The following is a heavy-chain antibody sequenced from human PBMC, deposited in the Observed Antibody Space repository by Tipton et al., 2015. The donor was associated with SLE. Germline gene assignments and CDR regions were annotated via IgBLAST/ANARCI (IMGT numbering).Heavy chain of an antibody. V-gene: IGHV4-59*08. J-gene: IGHJ4*02. CDR2: IYYSGST. CDR1: GGSFSGYY. D-gene: IGHD4-23*01. Sequence: TLSLTCEVYGGSFSGYYWTWIRQPPGKGLERIGYIYYSGSTKYNPSLKSRVTISVDTSKNQFSLKVNSVTAADTAVYFCARHEDYGGNLGYYFDYWGQGTLVTVSS. CDR3: ARHEDYGGNLGYYFDY.